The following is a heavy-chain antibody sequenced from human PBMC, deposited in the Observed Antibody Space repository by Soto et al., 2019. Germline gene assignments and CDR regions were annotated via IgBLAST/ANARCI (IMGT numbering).Heavy chain of an antibody. CDR3: AKDRRADWQSYYNYAMDV. CDR1: GGTFSSFT. CDR2: IIPIYGTA. V-gene: IGHV1-69*01. D-gene: IGHD2-21*01. Sequence: QVQLVQSGAEVKKPGSSVKVSCKASGGTFSSFTISWVRQAPGQGLEWMGGIIPIYGTANYAQKFQGRVTITADASTSTAYMELGSLRSENTAVYYCAKDRRADWQSYYNYAMDVWGQGTTVTVSS. J-gene: IGHJ6*02.